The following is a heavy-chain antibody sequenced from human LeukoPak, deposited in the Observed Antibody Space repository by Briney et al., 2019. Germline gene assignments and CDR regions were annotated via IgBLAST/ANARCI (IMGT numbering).Heavy chain of an antibody. Sequence: GGSLRLSCAASGFTVSSNYMSWVRQAPGKGLEWVSVIYSDGSTYYVDSVKGRFTISRDNSKNTLYLQMNSLRVEDTAVYYCARGRNSFGIASSSWSHDVFDFWGQGTLVTVSS. V-gene: IGHV3-53*01. J-gene: IGHJ3*01. D-gene: IGHD6-13*01. CDR2: IYSDGST. CDR3: ARGRNSFGIASSSWSHDVFDF. CDR1: GFTVSSNY.